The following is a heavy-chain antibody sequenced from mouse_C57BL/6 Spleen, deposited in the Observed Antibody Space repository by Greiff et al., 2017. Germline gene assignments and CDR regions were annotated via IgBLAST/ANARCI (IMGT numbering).Heavy chain of an antibody. Sequence: EVKLMESGGGLVKPGGSLKLSCAASGFTFSSYTMSWVRQTPEKRLEWVATISGGGGNTYYPDSVKGRFTISRDNAKNTLYLQMSSLRSEDTALYYCARQDYGLDYWGQGTTLTVSS. CDR2: ISGGGGNT. J-gene: IGHJ2*01. CDR1: GFTFSSYT. D-gene: IGHD1-1*01. CDR3: ARQDYGLDY. V-gene: IGHV5-9*01.